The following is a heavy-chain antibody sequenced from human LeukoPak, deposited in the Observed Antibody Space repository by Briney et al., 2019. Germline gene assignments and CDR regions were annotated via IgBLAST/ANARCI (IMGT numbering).Heavy chain of an antibody. CDR2: IYSGGST. CDR3: AACIAARLVDY. Sequence: GGSLRLSCAASGFTVSSNYMSWVRQAPGKGLEWVSVIYSGGSTYYADSVKGRFTISRDNSKNTLYLQINNLRAEDTAVYYCAACIAARLVDYWGQGTLVTVSS. V-gene: IGHV3-66*02. CDR1: GFTVSSNY. D-gene: IGHD6-6*01. J-gene: IGHJ4*02.